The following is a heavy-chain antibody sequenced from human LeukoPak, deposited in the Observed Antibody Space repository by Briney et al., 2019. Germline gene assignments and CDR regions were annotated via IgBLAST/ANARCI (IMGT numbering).Heavy chain of an antibody. CDR3: AGDYGDLLTGIRFDT. V-gene: IGHV4-30-4*01. D-gene: IGHD4-17*01. CDR2: IYYSGST. CDR1: GGSISSVDYY. Sequence: SETLSLTCTVSGGSISSVDYYWSWIRQPPGKGLEWIGYIYYSGSTYYNPSLKSRVTISIQTSKNQFSLKLTSVTAADTAVYYCAGDYGDLLTGIRFDTWGQGTLVTVSS. J-gene: IGHJ5*02.